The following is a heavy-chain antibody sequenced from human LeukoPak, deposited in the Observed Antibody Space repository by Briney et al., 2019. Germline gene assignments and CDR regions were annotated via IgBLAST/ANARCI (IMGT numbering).Heavy chain of an antibody. CDR3: ANHLYCGGNCYSGPFDY. CDR1: GLTFSSYA. J-gene: IGHJ4*02. Sequence: GGSLRLSCAASGLTFSSYAMTWIRQAPGKGLEWVSSISGDAENTYYADSVKGRFIISRDNSKSTLYLQMNSLRAADTAVYYCANHLYCGGNCYSGPFDYWGQGTPVTVSS. V-gene: IGHV3-23*01. CDR2: ISGDAENT. D-gene: IGHD2-21*02.